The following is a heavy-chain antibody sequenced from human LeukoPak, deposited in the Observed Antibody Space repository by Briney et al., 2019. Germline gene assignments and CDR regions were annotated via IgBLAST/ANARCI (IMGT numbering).Heavy chain of an antibody. CDR2: ISNDGNNK. CDR3: TKAVHPSSWYGDY. D-gene: IGHD6-13*01. Sequence: PGGSLRLSCAVSGFTFTSYAMHWVRQAPGKGLEWVAIISNDGNNKYYADSVKGRFTISRDTSKNTLYLQMDSLRAEDTTVYYCTKAVHPSSWYGDYWGQGTLVTVSS. V-gene: IGHV3-30*18. CDR1: GFTFTSYA. J-gene: IGHJ4*02.